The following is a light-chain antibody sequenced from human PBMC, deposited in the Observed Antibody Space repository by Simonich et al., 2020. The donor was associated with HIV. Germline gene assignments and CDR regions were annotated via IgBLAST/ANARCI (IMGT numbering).Light chain of an antibody. CDR2: DAS. CDR1: QGISSA. Sequence: AIQLTQSPSSLSASVGDRVTITCRARQGISSALAWYQQKPGKAPKLLIYDASSLESGVPSRFSGSGSGTEFTLTISSLQPEDFATYYCQQLNSYPPYTFGQGTKLEIK. V-gene: IGKV1-13*02. J-gene: IGKJ2*01. CDR3: QQLNSYPPYT.